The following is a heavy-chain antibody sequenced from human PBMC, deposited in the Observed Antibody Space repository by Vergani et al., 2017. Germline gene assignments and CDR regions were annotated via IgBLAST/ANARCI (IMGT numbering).Heavy chain of an antibody. Sequence: QLQLQESGSGLVKPSQTLSLTCAVSGGSISSGGYSWSWIRQPPGKGLEWIGYIYHSGSTYYNPSLKSRVTISVDRSKNQFSLKLSSVTAADTAVYYCARLRYDSISYYYGNYFDYWGQGTLVTVSS. J-gene: IGHJ4*02. CDR1: GGSISSGGYS. CDR2: IYHSGST. V-gene: IGHV4-30-2*01. D-gene: IGHD3-22*01. CDR3: ARLRYDSISYYYGNYFDY.